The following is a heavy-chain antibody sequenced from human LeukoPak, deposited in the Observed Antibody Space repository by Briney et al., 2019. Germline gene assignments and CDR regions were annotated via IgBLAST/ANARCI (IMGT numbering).Heavy chain of an antibody. D-gene: IGHD3-10*01. V-gene: IGHV1-2*02. CDR1: GYTFTGYY. J-gene: IGHJ4*02. Sequence: ASVKVSCKASGYTFTGYYMHWVRQAPGQGLEWMGWINPNSGGTNYAQKFQGRFTMTRDTSISTAYMELSRLRSDDTAVYYCARGLWFGELPLLRYWGQGTLVTVSS. CDR2: INPNSGGT. CDR3: ARGLWFGELPLLRY.